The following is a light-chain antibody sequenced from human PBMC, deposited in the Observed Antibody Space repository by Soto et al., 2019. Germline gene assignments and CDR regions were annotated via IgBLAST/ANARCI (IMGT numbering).Light chain of an antibody. V-gene: IGKV3-20*01. Sequence: EIVLTQSPGTLSLSPGEGATLSCRASQSVSSNYFAWYQQKPGQAPRLLIYGTSRRATGIPDRFSGRGSGTDFTLAISRLEPEDFGMYFGQQHRGSALTFGGGTRVEIK. CDR2: GTS. CDR1: QSVSSNY. J-gene: IGKJ4*01. CDR3: QQHRGSALT.